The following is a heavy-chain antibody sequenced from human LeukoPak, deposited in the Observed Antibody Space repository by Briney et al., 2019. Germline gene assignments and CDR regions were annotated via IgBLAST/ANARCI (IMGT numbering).Heavy chain of an antibody. CDR2: IRDSGEA. J-gene: IGHJ5*02. V-gene: IGHV3-66*03. D-gene: IGHD3/OR15-3a*01. Sequence: GGSLRLSCAVSGFRVSDHYMSWVRQAPGKGLEWVGLIRDSGEAFYADFARGRFAISRDESENTLYLQMNSLRVEDTAVYFCARDRAANQDWVEFDIWGQGSPVIVSS. CDR1: GFRVSDHY. CDR3: ARDRAANQDWVEFDI.